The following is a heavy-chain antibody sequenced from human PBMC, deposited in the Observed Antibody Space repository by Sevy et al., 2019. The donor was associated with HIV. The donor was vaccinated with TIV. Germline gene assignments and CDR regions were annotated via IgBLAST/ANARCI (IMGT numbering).Heavy chain of an antibody. V-gene: IGHV4-61*02. CDR3: ARDTIVVVPAAIGDYYYYMDV. D-gene: IGHD2-2*01. J-gene: IGHJ6*03. CDR1: GGSISSGSYY. Sequence: SETLSLTCTVSGGSISSGSYYWSWMRQPAGKGLEWIGRIYTSGSTNYNPSLKSRVTISVDTSKSQFSLKLSSVTAADPAVYYCARDTIVVVPAAIGDYYYYMDVWGKGTTVTVSS. CDR2: IYTSGST.